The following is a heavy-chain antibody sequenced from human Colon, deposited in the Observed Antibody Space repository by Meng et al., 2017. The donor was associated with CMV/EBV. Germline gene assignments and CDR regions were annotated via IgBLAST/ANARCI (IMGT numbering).Heavy chain of an antibody. CDR2: MNPDSGAT. D-gene: IGHD3-10*01. CDR3: ARGPYGSGSYRFEF. Sequence: ASVKVSCKASGYTFTSYDIHWVRQATGQGLEWMGWMNPDSGATVYVQKFQGRVTMTRDTSRSTAFIELSSLRSEDTAVYFCARGPYGSGSYRFEFWGQGTQVPSPQ. J-gene: IGHJ4*02. V-gene: IGHV1-8*01. CDR1: GYTFTSYD.